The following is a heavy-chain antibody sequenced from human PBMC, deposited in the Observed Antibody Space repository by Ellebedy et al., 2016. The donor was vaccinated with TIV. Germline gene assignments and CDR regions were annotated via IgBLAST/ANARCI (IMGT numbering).Heavy chain of an antibody. V-gene: IGHV1-18*01. J-gene: IGHJ4*02. CDR2: ISAYNGNT. D-gene: IGHD3-22*01. CDR3: ARDYYDSSGYYSYFDY. Sequence: AASVKVSCKASGYTFTSYGISWVRQAPGQGLEWMGWISAYNGNTNYAQKLQGRVTMTTDTSTSTAYMELRSLRSDDTAVYYCARDYYDSSGYYSYFDYWGQGTLVTVSS. CDR1: GYTFTSYG.